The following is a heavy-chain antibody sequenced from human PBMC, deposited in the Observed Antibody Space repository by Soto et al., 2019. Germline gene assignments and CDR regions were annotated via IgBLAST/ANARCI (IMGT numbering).Heavy chain of an antibody. CDR2: MYSGGNT. Sequence: QLQLQESGPGLVKPSETLSLTCTVSGGSFSSSTYYWGWIRQPPGKGLEWIGSMYSGGNTYYNPSLKSRVPVSVDTSKNHFSLKPTSVTAADTAMYYCARQPYDRPGYYYGAWGQGTLVTVSS. V-gene: IGHV4-39*01. CDR3: ARQPYDRPGYYYGA. J-gene: IGHJ5*02. D-gene: IGHD3-22*01. CDR1: GGSFSSSTYY.